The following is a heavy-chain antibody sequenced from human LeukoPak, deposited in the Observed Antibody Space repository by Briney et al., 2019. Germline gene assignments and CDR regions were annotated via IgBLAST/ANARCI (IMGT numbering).Heavy chain of an antibody. V-gene: IGHV1-46*01. CDR2: INPSGGST. CDR1: VYTFTSYF. Sequence: ASVKVSCKASVYTFTSYFMHWVQQAPGQGLDWMGIINPSGGSTSYAQKFQGRVTMTRDTSTSTVYMELSSLRSEDTAVYYCARDSADYGDYDYWGQGTLVAVSS. J-gene: IGHJ4*02. CDR3: ARDSADYGDYDY. D-gene: IGHD4-17*01.